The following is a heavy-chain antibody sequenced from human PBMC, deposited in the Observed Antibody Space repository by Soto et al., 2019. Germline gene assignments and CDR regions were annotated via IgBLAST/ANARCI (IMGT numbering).Heavy chain of an antibody. V-gene: IGHV4-59*01. J-gene: IGHJ6*02. CDR3: ARVAGTRIFYYYGMDV. CDR2: IYYSGST. D-gene: IGHD1-7*01. CDR1: GGSISSYY. Sequence: PSETLSLTCTVSGGSISSYYWSWIRQPPGKGLEWIGYIYYSGSTNYNPSLKSRVTISVDTSKNQFSLKLSSVTAADTAVYYCARVAGTRIFYYYGMDVWGQGTTVT.